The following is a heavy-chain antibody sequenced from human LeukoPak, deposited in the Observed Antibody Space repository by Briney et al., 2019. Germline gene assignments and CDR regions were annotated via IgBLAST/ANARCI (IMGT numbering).Heavy chain of an antibody. Sequence: GGSLRLSCAASGFTFSSYGMHWVRQAPGKGLEWVAVISYDGSNKYYADSVKGRFTISRDNSKNTLYLQMSSLRADDTAVYYCAYGGGCSGGSCWYIHRWGQGTLVTVSS. D-gene: IGHD2-15*01. CDR2: ISYDGSNK. CDR1: GFTFSSYG. V-gene: IGHV3-30*03. J-gene: IGHJ1*01. CDR3: AYGGGCSGGSCWYIHR.